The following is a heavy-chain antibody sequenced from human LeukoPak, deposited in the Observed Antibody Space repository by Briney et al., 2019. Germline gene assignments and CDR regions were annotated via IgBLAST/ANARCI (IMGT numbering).Heavy chain of an antibody. CDR2: IIPIFGTA. D-gene: IGHD2-2*01. V-gene: IGHV1-69*13. CDR3: ARAPVGSSPFYWYFDL. Sequence: SVKVSCKASGYTFTNYYMHWVRQAPGQGLEWMGGIIPIFGTANYAQKFQGRVTITADESTSTAYMELSSLRSEDTAVYYCARAPVGSSPFYWYFDLWGRGTLVTVSS. J-gene: IGHJ2*01. CDR1: GYTFTNYY.